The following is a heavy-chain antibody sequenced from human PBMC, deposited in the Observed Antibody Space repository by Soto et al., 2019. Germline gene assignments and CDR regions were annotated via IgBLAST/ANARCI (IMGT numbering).Heavy chain of an antibody. V-gene: IGHV3-33*01. CDR3: ARDRNYASDY. D-gene: IGHD2-2*01. CDR1: GFTFSSYD. J-gene: IGHJ4*02. CDR2: IWYDGNSK. Sequence: QVQLVESGGGVVQPGRSLRLSCAASGFTFSSYDMHWVRQAPGKGLECVAVIWYDGNSKYYADSVKGRFTISRDNSKNTLYLQMNSLRADYTAVYYCARDRNYASDYWGQGTLVTVSS.